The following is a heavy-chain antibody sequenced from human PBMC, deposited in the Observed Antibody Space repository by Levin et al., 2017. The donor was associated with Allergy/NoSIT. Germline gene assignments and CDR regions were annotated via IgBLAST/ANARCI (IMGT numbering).Heavy chain of an antibody. Sequence: GGSLRLSCAASGFTFSSYAMSWVRQAPGKGLEWVSAISGSGGSTYYADSVKGRFTISRDNSKNTLYLQMNSLRAEDTAVYYCAKAPHYYDSSGLGWFDPWGQGTLVTVSS. V-gene: IGHV3-23*01. D-gene: IGHD3-22*01. CDR3: AKAPHYYDSSGLGWFDP. J-gene: IGHJ5*02. CDR1: GFTFSSYA. CDR2: ISGSGGST.